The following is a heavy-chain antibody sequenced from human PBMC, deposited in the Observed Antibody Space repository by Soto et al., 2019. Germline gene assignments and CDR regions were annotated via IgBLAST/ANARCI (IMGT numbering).Heavy chain of an antibody. D-gene: IGHD3-3*01. V-gene: IGHV4-59*01. J-gene: IGHJ6*03. CDR2: IYYSGST. Sequence: SETLSLTCTVSGGSISSYYWSWIRQPPGKGLEWIGYIYYSGSTNYNPSLKSRVTISVDTSKNQFSLKLSSVTAADTAVYYCARVYYDFWSGSLDYYSYMAVWGKGTTVTVSS. CDR3: ARVYYDFWSGSLDYYSYMAV. CDR1: GGSISSYY.